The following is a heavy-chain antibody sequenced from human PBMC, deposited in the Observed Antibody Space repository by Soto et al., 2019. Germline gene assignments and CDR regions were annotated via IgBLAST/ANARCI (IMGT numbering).Heavy chain of an antibody. D-gene: IGHD5-12*01. J-gene: IGHJ3*02. CDR3: ARSEETGYEIDAFDI. V-gene: IGHV1-8*01. CDR2: MNPNSGNT. CDR1: GYTFTSYD. Sequence: QVQLVQSGAEVKKPGASVKVSCKASGYTFTSYDINWVRQATGQGLEWMGWMNPNSGNTGYAQKFQRRVSMTRNTSISSAVMDLSSLRSEVTAVYYCARSEETGYEIDAFDICGQGTMVTVSS.